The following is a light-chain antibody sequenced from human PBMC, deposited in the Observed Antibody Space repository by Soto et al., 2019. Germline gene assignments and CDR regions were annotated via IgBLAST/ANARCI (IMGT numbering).Light chain of an antibody. CDR3: QTWGTDIPVI. CDR1: SGHSNYA. Sequence: QPVLTQSPSASASLGASVKLTCTLTSGHSNYAIAWHQQQPEKGPRFLIKVNSDGSQYKGAGIPERFSGSSSGAERYLTISSLQSEDEADYFCQTWGTDIPVIFGGGTKLTVL. CDR2: VNSDGSQ. J-gene: IGLJ2*01. V-gene: IGLV4-69*01.